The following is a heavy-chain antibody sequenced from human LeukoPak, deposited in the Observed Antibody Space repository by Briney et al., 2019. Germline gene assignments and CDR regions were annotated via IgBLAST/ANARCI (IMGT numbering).Heavy chain of an antibody. V-gene: IGHV4-4*07. CDR2: IYTSGST. D-gene: IGHD5-24*01. CDR1: GGAISSYY. Sequence: SETLSLTCTVSGGAISSYYWSWIRQPAGKGLEWIGRIYTSGSTNYNTSLKSRVTISEDTSQNQFSLKLSSVTAADTAVYYCARDHPPGDGYNSWYFDYWGQGTLVTVSS. CDR3: ARDHPPGDGYNSWYFDY. J-gene: IGHJ4*02.